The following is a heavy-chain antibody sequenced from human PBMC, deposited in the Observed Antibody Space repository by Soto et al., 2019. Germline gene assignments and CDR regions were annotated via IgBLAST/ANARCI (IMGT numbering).Heavy chain of an antibody. CDR2: ISGSGGST. D-gene: IGHD6-19*01. CDR3: AKVFIKGSSGWADAFDI. V-gene: IGHV3-23*01. Sequence: GGSLRLSCAASGFTFSSYAMSWVRQAPGKGLEWVSAISGSGGSTYYADSVKGRFTISRDNSKNTLYLQMNSLRAEDTAVYYCAKVFIKGSSGWADAFDIWGQGTMVTVSS. CDR1: GFTFSSYA. J-gene: IGHJ3*02.